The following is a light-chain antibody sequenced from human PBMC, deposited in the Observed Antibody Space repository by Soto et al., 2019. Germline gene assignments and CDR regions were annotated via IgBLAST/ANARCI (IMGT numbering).Light chain of an antibody. J-gene: IGKJ5*01. CDR1: QSVGSL. CDR2: RAS. Sequence: EIVLTQSPATLSVSPGERATLSCRASQSVGSLLAWYQQKPGQAPRLLIYRASSRATGISGSFSGSGSGTEFNLTITSLQSEDSAVYYCQQYNKWPITFGQGTRLEIK. V-gene: IGKV3-15*01. CDR3: QQYNKWPIT.